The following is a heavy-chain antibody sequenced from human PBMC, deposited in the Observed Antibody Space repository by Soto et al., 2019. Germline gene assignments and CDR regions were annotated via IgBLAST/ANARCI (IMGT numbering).Heavy chain of an antibody. CDR1: GFTFSSYA. CDR2: VIASVIST. J-gene: IGHJ6*02. CDR3: ARFAWYYGGYCYGMDV. Sequence: PGGSLRLSXAASGFTFSSYAMSWVRQAPGKGLEWVSTVIASVISTYYADSVKGRFTISRDDSKNTLFLQMNNLRAEDTAVYYCARFAWYYGGYCYGMDVWGQGTTVTVSS. V-gene: IGHV3-23*01. D-gene: IGHD3-10*01.